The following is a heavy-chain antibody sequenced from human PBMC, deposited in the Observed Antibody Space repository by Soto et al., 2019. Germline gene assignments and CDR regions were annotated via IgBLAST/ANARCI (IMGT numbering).Heavy chain of an antibody. V-gene: IGHV4-31*03. J-gene: IGHJ4*01. D-gene: IGHD3-22*01. CDR1: GGAISSGGYY. CDR3: ARGGYYYENSGQNAYDY. CDR2: IYYGGST. Sequence: PSESLSLPCPVSGGAISSGGYYWSWIRQHPGKGLEWIGYIYYGGSTYYNPSLKSRATISGDTSKNQFSLKLSSVTAADTAVYYCARGGYYYENSGQNAYDYWGQGILVTVSS.